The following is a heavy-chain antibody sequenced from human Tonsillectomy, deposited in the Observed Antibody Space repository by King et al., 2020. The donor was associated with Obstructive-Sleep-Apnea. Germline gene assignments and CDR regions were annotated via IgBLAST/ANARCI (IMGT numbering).Heavy chain of an antibody. J-gene: IGHJ4*02. CDR2: INSDGSST. V-gene: IGHV3-74*01. CDR3: AREGYSSSWYSLDY. D-gene: IGHD6-13*01. CDR1: GFTFSSYW. Sequence: VQLVESGGGLVQPGGSLRLSCAASGFTFSSYWMHWVRQAPGKGLVWVSRINSDGSSTSYADSVKGQFTISRDNAKNTLYLQMNSLRAEDTAVYYCAREGYSSSWYSLDYWGQGTLVTVSS.